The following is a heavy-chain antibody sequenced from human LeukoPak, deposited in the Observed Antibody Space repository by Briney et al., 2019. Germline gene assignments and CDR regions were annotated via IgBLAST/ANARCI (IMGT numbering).Heavy chain of an antibody. CDR1: GFTFSSYS. CDR3: ARDIVATIRFFDY. Sequence: GGSLRLSCAASGFTFSSYSMNWVRQAPGKGLEWVSSISSSSSYIYYADSVKGRFTISRDNAKNSLYLQMNSLRAEDTAVYYCARDIVATIRFFDYWGQGTLVTVSS. D-gene: IGHD5-12*01. V-gene: IGHV3-21*01. J-gene: IGHJ4*02. CDR2: ISSSSSYI.